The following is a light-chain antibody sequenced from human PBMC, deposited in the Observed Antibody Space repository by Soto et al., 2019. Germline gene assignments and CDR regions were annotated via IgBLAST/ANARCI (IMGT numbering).Light chain of an antibody. Sequence: EIVLTQSPATLSLSPGERATLSCRASQSVSSYLAWYQQKPGQAPRLLIYDASNRATGIPARFSGSGSETDFILTISSLEPEDFAVYYCQQRSNWLLTFGGGTKVEIK. V-gene: IGKV3-11*01. CDR1: QSVSSY. J-gene: IGKJ4*01. CDR2: DAS. CDR3: QQRSNWLLT.